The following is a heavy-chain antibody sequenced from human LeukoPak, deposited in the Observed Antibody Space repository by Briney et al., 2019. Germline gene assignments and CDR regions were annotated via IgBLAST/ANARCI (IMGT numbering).Heavy chain of an antibody. Sequence: GASVKVSCKASGYTFNRYGISWVRQAPGQGLEWMGWISAYNGNTKYSQKVQGRVTKTTDTSTSTAYMELRSLRSDDTAVYYCARDGTKLPWFGELRITRYYFYYMDVWGKGTTVAISS. CDR2: ISAYNGNT. CDR3: ARDGTKLPWFGELRITRYYFYYMDV. D-gene: IGHD3-10*01. J-gene: IGHJ6*03. CDR1: GYTFNRYG. V-gene: IGHV1-18*01.